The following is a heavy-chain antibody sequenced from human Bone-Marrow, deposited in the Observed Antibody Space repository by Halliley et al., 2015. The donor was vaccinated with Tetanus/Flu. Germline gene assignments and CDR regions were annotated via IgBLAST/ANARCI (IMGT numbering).Heavy chain of an antibody. CDR1: GFTFSNYA. D-gene: IGHD3-22*01. Sequence: LRLSCAASGFTFSNYAMSWVRQAPGKGLEWVGDIFYSGITNYNPSLKSRVTMSVDTSDNVFTLNLTSVTAADTAVYYCARNLQGSGYYYREDAFDIWGQGTVVTVSS. CDR2: IFYSGIT. V-gene: IGHV4-59*01. CDR3: ARNLQGSGYYYREDAFDI. J-gene: IGHJ3*02.